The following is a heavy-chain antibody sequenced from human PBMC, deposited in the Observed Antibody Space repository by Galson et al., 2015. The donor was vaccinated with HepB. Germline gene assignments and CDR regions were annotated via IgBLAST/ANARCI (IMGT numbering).Heavy chain of an antibody. CDR3: ARGRYYESSGRFWPFDD. J-gene: IGHJ4*02. D-gene: IGHD3-22*01. CDR1: GGSISSGDNY. Sequence: LSLTCTVSGGSISSGDNYWSWIRQSPGKGLVLIAYIYYSGNTYYDPSLKSRTTILVDTSKNQFSLTLNSVTAADTAVYYCARGRYYESSGRFWPFDDWGQGTLVSVSS. CDR2: IYYSGNT. V-gene: IGHV4-30-4*01.